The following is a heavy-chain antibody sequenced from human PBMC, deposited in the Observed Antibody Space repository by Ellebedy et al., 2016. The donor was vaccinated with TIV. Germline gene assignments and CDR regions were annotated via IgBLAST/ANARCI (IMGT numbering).Heavy chain of an antibody. Sequence: GESLKISXAASEFTFKRFGMSWVRQAPGKGLEWVSSISGRGITNYYADSVKGRFTISRDNSKETLHLQMNSLRVEDTAIYYCAKSVGPDYGDYYFDYWGQGTLVTVSS. J-gene: IGHJ4*02. CDR3: AKSVGPDYGDYYFDY. CDR1: EFTFKRFG. CDR2: ISGRGITN. D-gene: IGHD4-17*01. V-gene: IGHV3-23*01.